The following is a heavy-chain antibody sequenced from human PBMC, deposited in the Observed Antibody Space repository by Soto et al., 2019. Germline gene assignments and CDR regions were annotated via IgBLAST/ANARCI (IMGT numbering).Heavy chain of an antibody. Sequence: PGGSLRLSCTASGFTFSSHAMTWVRQAPGKGLEWVSGLSGSGGSIYYADSVKGRFTISRDNSMKTLYLQMKTLRAEDTAVYYCAKVSSSWYAGFFDLWGQGT. J-gene: IGHJ4*02. V-gene: IGHV3-23*01. CDR3: AKVSSSWYAGFFDL. D-gene: IGHD6-13*01. CDR1: GFTFSSHA. CDR2: LSGSGGSI.